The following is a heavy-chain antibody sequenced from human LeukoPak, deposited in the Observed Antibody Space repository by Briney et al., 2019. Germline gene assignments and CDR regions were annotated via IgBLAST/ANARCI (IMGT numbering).Heavy chain of an antibody. Sequence: PSETLSLTCTVSGDSVSSTGYYWGWIRQPPGKGLEWIGTIYYSGSTNYNPSLKSRVTISVDTSKNQFSLKLSSVTAADTAVYYCARGGLTGEPRAHYYYGMDVWSKGTTVTVSS. CDR2: IYYSGST. V-gene: IGHV4-61*08. CDR1: GDSVSSTGYY. CDR3: ARGGLTGEPRAHYYYGMDV. D-gene: IGHD3-9*01. J-gene: IGHJ6*04.